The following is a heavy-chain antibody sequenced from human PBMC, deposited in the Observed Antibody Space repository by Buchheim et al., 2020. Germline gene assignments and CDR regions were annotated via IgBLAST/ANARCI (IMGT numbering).Heavy chain of an antibody. CDR3: TTAYDFWSGYYFAIYRPEYSRMDV. Sequence: EVQLVESGGGLVKPGGSLRLSCAASGFTFSNAWMSWVRQAPGKGLEWVGRIKSKTDGGTTDYAAPVKGRFTISRDDSKNTLYLQMNSLKTEDTAVYYCTTAYDFWSGYYFAIYRPEYSRMDVWGQGTT. CDR2: IKSKTDGGTT. J-gene: IGHJ6*02. CDR1: GFTFSNAW. V-gene: IGHV3-15*01. D-gene: IGHD3-3*01.